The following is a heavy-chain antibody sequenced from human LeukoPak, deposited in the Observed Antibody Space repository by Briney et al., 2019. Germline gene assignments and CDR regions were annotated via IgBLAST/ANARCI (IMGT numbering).Heavy chain of an antibody. CDR1: GYSFTSYW. CDR2: IYPGDSDT. Sequence: GESLKISCKGSGYSFTSYWIGWVRQMPGKGLEWMGIIYPGDSDTRYSPSFQGQVTISADKSISTAYLQWSSLKASDTAMYYCARQSERSSTVTSLDDAFDIWGQGTMVTVSS. J-gene: IGHJ3*02. V-gene: IGHV5-51*01. D-gene: IGHD4-17*01. CDR3: ARQSERSSTVTSLDDAFDI.